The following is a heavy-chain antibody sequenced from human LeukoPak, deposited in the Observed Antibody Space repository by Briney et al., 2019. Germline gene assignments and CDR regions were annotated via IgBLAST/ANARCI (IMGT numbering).Heavy chain of an antibody. J-gene: IGHJ6*03. CDR2: IWYDGSDK. Sequence: GGSLRLSCAASGFTFSTYGMHWVRQAPGKGLEWVAIIWYDGSDKYYADSVKGQFTISRDNSKNTLYLQMNSLGAEDTGVYYCARDKYSSSAGLNYMDVWGKGTTVTVSS. D-gene: IGHD6-6*01. V-gene: IGHV3-33*01. CDR3: ARDKYSSSAGLNYMDV. CDR1: GFTFSTYG.